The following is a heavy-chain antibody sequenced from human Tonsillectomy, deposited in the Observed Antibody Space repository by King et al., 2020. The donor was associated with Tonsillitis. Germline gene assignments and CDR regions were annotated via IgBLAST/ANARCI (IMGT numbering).Heavy chain of an antibody. CDR2: ISTSGTTT. CDR3: ASVYLTSPIFYYYMDV. V-gene: IGHV3-48*01. D-gene: IGHD2-8*01. J-gene: IGHJ6*03. CDR1: GFTFNHYH. Sequence: VQLVESGGGLVQPGGSLRLSCAASGFTAASGFTFNHYHMTWVRQAPGTGLEWVSYISTSGTTTYYANSVKGRFTISRDNAKNSLYLQMNTLRAEDTAVYFCASVYLTSPIFYYYMDVWGKGTTVTVSS.